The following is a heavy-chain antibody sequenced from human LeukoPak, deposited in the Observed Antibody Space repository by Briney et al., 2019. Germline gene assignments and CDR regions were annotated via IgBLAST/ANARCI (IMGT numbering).Heavy chain of an antibody. CDR2: ISSGSSTI. J-gene: IGHJ4*02. D-gene: IGHD2-15*01. V-gene: IGHV3-48*02. Sequence: GGSLRLSCAVSGFTFSSYSMNWVRQAPGKGLEWVSYISSGSSTIYYADSVKGRFTISRDNAKNSLYLQMDSLRDEDTAVYYCARVRGGGLDYWGQGTLVTVSS. CDR3: ARVRGGGLDY. CDR1: GFTFSSYS.